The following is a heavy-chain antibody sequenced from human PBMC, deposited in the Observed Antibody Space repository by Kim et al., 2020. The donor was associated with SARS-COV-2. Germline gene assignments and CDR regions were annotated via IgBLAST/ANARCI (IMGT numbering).Heavy chain of an antibody. V-gene: IGHV3-73*01. D-gene: IGHD2-2*01. J-gene: IGHJ4*02. CDR2: IRSKANSYAT. CDR3: TRHDCSSTSCYDY. Sequence: GGSLRLSCAASGFTFSGSAMHWVRQASGKGLEWVGRIRSKANSYATAYAASVKGRFTISRDDSKNTAYLQMNSLKTEDTAVYYCTRHDCSSTSCYDYWGQGTLVNVSS. CDR1: GFTFSGSA.